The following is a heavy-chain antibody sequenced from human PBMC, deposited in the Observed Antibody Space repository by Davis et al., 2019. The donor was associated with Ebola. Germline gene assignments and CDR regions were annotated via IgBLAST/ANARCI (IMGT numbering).Heavy chain of an antibody. V-gene: IGHV3-30*03. CDR3: ARDSGCFWVSGGDCEGYYFDY. CDR2: ISYDGSNK. D-gene: IGHD2-21*01. Sequence: GGSLRLSCAASGFTFSSYSMNWVRQAPGKGLEWVAVISYDGSNKYYADSVKGRFTISRDNAKNSLYLQMNSLRAEDTAVYYCARDSGCFWVSGGDCEGYYFDYWGQGTLVTVSS. CDR1: GFTFSSYS. J-gene: IGHJ4*02.